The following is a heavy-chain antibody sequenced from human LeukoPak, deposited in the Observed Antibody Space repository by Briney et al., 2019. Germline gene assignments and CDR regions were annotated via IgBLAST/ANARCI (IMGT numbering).Heavy chain of an antibody. D-gene: IGHD4-23*01. Sequence: ASVKVSCKASGYTFTGYYMHWVRQAPGQGLEWMGWIDPNSGGTNYAQKFQGRVTMTRDTSISTAYMELSRLRSDDTAVYYCARGLRGGNGAFDIWGQGTMVTVSS. CDR3: ARGLRGGNGAFDI. J-gene: IGHJ3*02. CDR1: GYTFTGYY. CDR2: IDPNSGGT. V-gene: IGHV1-2*02.